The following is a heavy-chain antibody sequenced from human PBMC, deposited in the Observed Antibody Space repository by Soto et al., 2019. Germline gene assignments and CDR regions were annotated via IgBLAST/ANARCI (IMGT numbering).Heavy chain of an antibody. V-gene: IGHV1-3*01. CDR1: GYTFTSYA. CDR3: ASAYYDFWSGYYYFDY. Sequence: GASVKVSCKASGYTFTSYAMHWVRQAPGQRLEWMGWINAGNGNTKYSQKFQGRVTITRDISASTAYMELSSLRSEDTAVYYCASAYYDFWSGYYYFDYWGQGTLVTVSS. D-gene: IGHD3-3*01. CDR2: INAGNGNT. J-gene: IGHJ4*02.